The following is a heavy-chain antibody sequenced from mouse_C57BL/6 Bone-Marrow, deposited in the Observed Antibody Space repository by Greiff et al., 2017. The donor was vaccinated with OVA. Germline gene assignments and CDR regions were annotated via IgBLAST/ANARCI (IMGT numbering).Heavy chain of an antibody. Sequence: VQLQQPGAELVMPGASVKLSCKASGYTFTSYWMHWVKQRPGQGLEWIGEIDPSDSYTNYNQKFKGKATLTVDKSSSTAYMQLSSLTSEDSAVYYGAREKNLLRTLYWYFDVWGTGTTVTVSS. CDR3: AREKNLLRTLYWYFDV. CDR2: IDPSDSYT. J-gene: IGHJ1*03. CDR1: GYTFTSYW. V-gene: IGHV1-69*01. D-gene: IGHD2-10*01.